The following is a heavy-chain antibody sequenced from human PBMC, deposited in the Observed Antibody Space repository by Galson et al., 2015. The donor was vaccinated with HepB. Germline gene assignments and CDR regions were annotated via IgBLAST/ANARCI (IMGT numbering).Heavy chain of an antibody. CDR3: TDNSHWYFEL. V-gene: IGHV3-73*01. Sequence: SLRLSCAASGFTFSGSTIHWVRQASGKGLEWVGRIRSKPNNYATAYAASVKGRFTFSRDDSKNTASLQMSSLKTEDTAVYHCTDNSHWYFELWGRGTLVTVSS. CDR2: IRSKPNNYAT. D-gene: IGHD5-24*01. CDR1: GFTFSGST. J-gene: IGHJ2*01.